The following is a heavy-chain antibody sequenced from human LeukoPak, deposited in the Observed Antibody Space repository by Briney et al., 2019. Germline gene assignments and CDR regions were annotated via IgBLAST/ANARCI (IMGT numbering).Heavy chain of an antibody. CDR2: ISAYNGNT. D-gene: IGHD5-24*01. CDR3: ARVFRMGYNAIFDY. V-gene: IGHV1-18*01. J-gene: IGHJ4*02. Sequence: ASVKVCCKASGYTFTSYGISWVRQAPGQGLEWMGWISAYNGNTNYAQKLQGRVTMTTDTSTSTAYMELRSLRSDDTAVYYCARVFRMGYNAIFDYWGQGTLVTVSS. CDR1: GYTFTSYG.